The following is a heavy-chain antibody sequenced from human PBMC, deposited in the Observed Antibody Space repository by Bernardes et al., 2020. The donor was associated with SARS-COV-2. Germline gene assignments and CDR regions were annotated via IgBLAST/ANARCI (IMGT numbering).Heavy chain of an antibody. D-gene: IGHD2-15*01. CDR1: GFSVSAYW. CDR2: INEHGTVI. Sequence: LRLSCAASGFSVSAYWMHWVRQAPGEGLVWVSRINEHGTVINYADSVKGRFTISRDIADNTLYLQMNSLRAEDTAVYYCARDFGGNSDYWGQGTLVTVSS. CDR3: ARDFGGNSDY. J-gene: IGHJ4*02. V-gene: IGHV3-74*01.